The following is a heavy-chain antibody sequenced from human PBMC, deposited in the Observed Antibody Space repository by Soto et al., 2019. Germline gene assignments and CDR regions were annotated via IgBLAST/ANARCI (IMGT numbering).Heavy chain of an antibody. V-gene: IGHV1-69*06. CDR1: GGTFSSYA. D-gene: IGHD3-22*01. Sequence: SSVKVSCKASGGTFSSYAISWVRQAPGQGLEWMGGIIPIFGTANYAQKFQGRVTITADKSTSTAYMELSSLRSEDTAVYYCARAGYYYDSSGYYQYYFDYWGQGTLVTVSS. J-gene: IGHJ4*02. CDR3: ARAGYYYDSSGYYQYYFDY. CDR2: IIPIFGTA.